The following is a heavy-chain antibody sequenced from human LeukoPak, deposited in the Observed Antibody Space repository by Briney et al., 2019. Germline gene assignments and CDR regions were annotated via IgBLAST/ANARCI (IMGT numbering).Heavy chain of an antibody. D-gene: IGHD3-22*01. Sequence: SETLSLTCTVSGGSISSYYWSWIQQPPGKGLEWIGYIYYSGSTNYNPSLKSRVTISVDTSKNQFSLQLSSVTAADTAVYYCAGDDSSGSYAFDIWGQGTMVTVSS. J-gene: IGHJ3*02. V-gene: IGHV4-59*01. CDR1: GGSISSYY. CDR3: AGDDSSGSYAFDI. CDR2: IYYSGST.